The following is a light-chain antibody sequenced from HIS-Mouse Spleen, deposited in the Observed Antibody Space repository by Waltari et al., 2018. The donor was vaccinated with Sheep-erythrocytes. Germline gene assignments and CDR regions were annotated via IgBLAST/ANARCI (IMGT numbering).Light chain of an antibody. CDR3: AAWDDSLNGVV. CDR1: SSNIGSNT. V-gene: IGLV1-44*01. J-gene: IGLJ2*01. Sequence: QSVLTQPPSASGTPGQRVTISCSGSSSNIGSNTVNWYQQLPGTAPKLLINSNNRLPAGVPDRFSVSKSGTSACLAISGLQSEDEADYYCAAWDDSLNGVVFGGGTKLTVL. CDR2: SNN.